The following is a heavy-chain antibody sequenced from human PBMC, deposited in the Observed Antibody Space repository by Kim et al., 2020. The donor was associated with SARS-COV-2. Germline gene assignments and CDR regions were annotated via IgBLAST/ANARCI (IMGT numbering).Heavy chain of an antibody. CDR1: GGSISSGGYY. CDR3: ARDVYYGSGSFNWCDP. D-gene: IGHD3-10*01. V-gene: IGHV4-31*03. Sequence: SETLSLTCTVSGGSISSGGYYWSWIRQHPGKGLEWIGYIYYSGSTYYNPSLKSRVTISVDTSKNQFSLKLSSVTAADTAVYYCARDVYYGSGSFNWCDPWGQGTLVTVSS. J-gene: IGHJ5*02. CDR2: IYYSGST.